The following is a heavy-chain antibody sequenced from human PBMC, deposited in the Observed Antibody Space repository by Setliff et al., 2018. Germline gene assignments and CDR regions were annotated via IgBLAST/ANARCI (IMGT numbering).Heavy chain of an antibody. CDR2: INTSGST. J-gene: IGHJ4*02. Sequence: TSETLSLTCTVSGGSISYNYWSWIRQPAGKGLQWIGRINTSGSTKYNPSLKSRVTMSVDTSKNEISLKLKSVTAADTAVYYCAKGGTYRYFDFWGQGALVTVSS. CDR1: GGSISYNY. V-gene: IGHV4-4*07. D-gene: IGHD1-1*01. CDR3: AKGGTYRYFDF.